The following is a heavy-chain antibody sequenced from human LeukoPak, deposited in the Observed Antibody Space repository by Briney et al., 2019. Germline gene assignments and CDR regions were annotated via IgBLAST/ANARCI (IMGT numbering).Heavy chain of an antibody. J-gene: IGHJ4*02. CDR1: GNIFNTYG. Sequence: GASVKVSGKDSGNIFNTYGFSWVRQAPGQGLEWIGWINVHKGNTNYAQKFQGRVTMTADTSTSTVYMELRSLTSDDTAVYYCAREEYLSGSYVDDWGQGTLVTVSS. D-gene: IGHD3-10*01. V-gene: IGHV1-18*01. CDR2: INVHKGNT. CDR3: AREEYLSGSYVDD.